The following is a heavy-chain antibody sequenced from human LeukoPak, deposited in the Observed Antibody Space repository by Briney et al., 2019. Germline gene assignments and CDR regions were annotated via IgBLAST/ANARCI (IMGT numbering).Heavy chain of an antibody. V-gene: IGHV4-34*01. CDR3: ARWGIFRSGRFDP. CDR2: INHSGST. Sequence: SETLSLTCTVSGGSISSYYWSWIRQPPGKGLEWIGEINHSGSTNYNPSLKSRVTISVDTSKNQFSLKLSSVTAADTAVYYCARWGIFRSGRFDPWGQGTLVTVSS. J-gene: IGHJ5*02. CDR1: GGSISSYY. D-gene: IGHD3-16*02.